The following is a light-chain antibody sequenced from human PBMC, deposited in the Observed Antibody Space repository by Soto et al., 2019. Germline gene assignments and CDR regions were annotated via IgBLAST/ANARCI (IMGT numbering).Light chain of an antibody. J-gene: IGLJ1*01. CDR2: ENS. V-gene: IGLV1-51*02. Sequence: QSVLTQPPSVSAAPGQKVTISCSGSSSDIGPHHVSWYQQVPGTAPKLLIYENSKRPSGIPDRFSGSKSGTSATLGITGLRPGDEADYFGEKWDTGLKRFFGTGTRVTVL. CDR3: EKWDTGLKRF. CDR1: SSDIGPHH.